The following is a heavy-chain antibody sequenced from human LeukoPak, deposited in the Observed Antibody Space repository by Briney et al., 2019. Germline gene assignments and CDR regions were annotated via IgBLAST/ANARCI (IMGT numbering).Heavy chain of an antibody. J-gene: IGHJ3*02. V-gene: IGHV3-48*03. CDR3: ARDKSTMIVVVPDAFDI. Sequence: GGSLRLSYAASGFTFSSYAMSWVRQAPGKGLEWVSYISSSGSTIYYADSVKGRFTISRDNAKNSLYLQMNSLRAEDTAVYYCARDKSTMIVVVPDAFDIWGQGTMVTVSS. CDR2: ISSSGSTI. CDR1: GFTFSSYA. D-gene: IGHD3-22*01.